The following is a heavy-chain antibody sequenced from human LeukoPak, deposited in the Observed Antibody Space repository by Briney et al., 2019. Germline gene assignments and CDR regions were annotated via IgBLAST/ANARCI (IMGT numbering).Heavy chain of an antibody. Sequence: GGSLRLSCTASGFTFSSYAMSWVRQAPGKGLEWVSAISGSSGSTYYADSVKGRFTISRDNSKNTLYLQMNSLRAEDTAVYYCASSLTPSDYDFWSGYYTGGYWGQGTLVTVSS. CDR3: ASSLTPSDYDFWSGYYTGGY. D-gene: IGHD3-3*01. CDR2: ISGSSGST. J-gene: IGHJ4*02. CDR1: GFTFSSYA. V-gene: IGHV3-23*01.